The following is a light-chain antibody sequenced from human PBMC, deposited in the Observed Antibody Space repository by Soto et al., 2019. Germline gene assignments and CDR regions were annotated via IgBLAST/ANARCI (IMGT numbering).Light chain of an antibody. CDR1: QSVSSSY. CDR2: GAS. Sequence: EIVLTQSPGTLSLSPGERATLSCRASQSVSSSYLAWYQQKPGQAPRLLIYGASSRDTGIPDRFSGSGSGTDVTLTISRLEPEDFAVYYCQQYGSSPPTFGQGTKVEIK. J-gene: IGKJ1*01. CDR3: QQYGSSPPT. V-gene: IGKV3-20*01.